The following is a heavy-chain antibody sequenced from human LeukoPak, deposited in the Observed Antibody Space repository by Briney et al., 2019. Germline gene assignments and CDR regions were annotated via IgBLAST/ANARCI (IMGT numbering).Heavy chain of an antibody. V-gene: IGHV4-34*01. Sequence: PSETLSLTCAVYGGSFSGYYWSWIRQPPGKGLEWIGEIYHSGSTNYNPSLKSRVTISVDKSKNQFSLKLSSVTAADTAVYYCASVNGYNHFDYWGQGTLVTVSS. J-gene: IGHJ4*02. CDR1: GGSFSGYY. D-gene: IGHD5-24*01. CDR3: ASVNGYNHFDY. CDR2: IYHSGST.